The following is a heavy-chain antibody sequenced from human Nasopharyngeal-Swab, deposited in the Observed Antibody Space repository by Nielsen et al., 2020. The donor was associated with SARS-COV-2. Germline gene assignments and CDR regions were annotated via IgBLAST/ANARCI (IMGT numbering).Heavy chain of an antibody. Sequence: SAKVSCKASGGTFSSYAISWVRQAPGQGLEWMGGIIPIFGTANYAQKFQGRVTITADESTSTAYMELSSLRSEDTAVYYCAAELIASGWYSGYYYYGMDVWGQGTTVTVSS. CDR1: GGTFSSYA. D-gene: IGHD6-19*01. CDR3: AAELIASGWYSGYYYYGMDV. V-gene: IGHV1-69*13. J-gene: IGHJ6*02. CDR2: IIPIFGTA.